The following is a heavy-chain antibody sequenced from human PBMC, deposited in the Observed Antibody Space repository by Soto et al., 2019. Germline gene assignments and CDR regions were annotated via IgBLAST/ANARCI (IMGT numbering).Heavy chain of an antibody. CDR2: ISYDGSNK. Sequence: QPGGYLRLSCAASGFTFSSYGMHWVRQAPGKGLEWVAVISYDGSNKYYADSVKGRFTISRDNSKNTLYLQMNSLRAEDTAVYYCAKDKPPGYCSGGSCYSLAYWGQGT. V-gene: IGHV3-30*18. D-gene: IGHD2-15*01. CDR3: AKDKPPGYCSGGSCYSLAY. CDR1: GFTFSSYG. J-gene: IGHJ4*02.